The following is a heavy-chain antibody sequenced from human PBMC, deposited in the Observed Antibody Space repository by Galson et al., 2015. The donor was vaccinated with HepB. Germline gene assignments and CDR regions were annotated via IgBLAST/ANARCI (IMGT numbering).Heavy chain of an antibody. CDR1: GFTFSDYY. D-gene: IGHD3-10*01. CDR2: ISSSGSTI. Sequence: SLRLSCAASGFTFSDYYMSWIRQAPGKGLEWVPYISSSGSTIYYADSVKGRFTISRDNAKNSLYLQMNSLRAEDTAVYYCARGGRRLLWFGELLPNSMDVWGKGTTVTVSS. CDR3: ARGGRRLLWFGELLPNSMDV. V-gene: IGHV3-11*01. J-gene: IGHJ6*03.